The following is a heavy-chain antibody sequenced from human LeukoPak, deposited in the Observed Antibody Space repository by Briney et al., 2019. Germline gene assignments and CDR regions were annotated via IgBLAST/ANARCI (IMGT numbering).Heavy chain of an antibody. J-gene: IGHJ4*02. CDR2: ISYSGST. CDR1: GGSISSYY. D-gene: IGHD2/OR15-2a*01. CDR3: AGHHPRNTVDF. Sequence: PETLSLTCTVSGGSISSYYWSWIRQPPGKGLEWIGYISYSGSTNYNPFLKSRVTISLDTSKNQFSLKLSSVTAADTAVYYCAGHHPRNTVDFWGQGTLVTVSS. V-gene: IGHV4-59*08.